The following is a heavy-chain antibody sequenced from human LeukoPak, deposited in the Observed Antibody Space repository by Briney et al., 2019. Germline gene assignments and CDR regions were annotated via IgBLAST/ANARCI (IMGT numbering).Heavy chain of an antibody. CDR3: ARDPSYSIYYYMDV. J-gene: IGHJ6*03. Sequence: GGSLRLSCAASGFTFSSYAMSWVRQAPGKGLEWVSAISGSGGSTYYADSVKGRFTIPRDNAKNTLYLQMNSLRAEDTATYYCARDPSYSIYYYMDVWGKGTTVTVSS. CDR1: GFTFSSYA. D-gene: IGHD4-11*01. V-gene: IGHV3-23*01. CDR2: ISGSGGST.